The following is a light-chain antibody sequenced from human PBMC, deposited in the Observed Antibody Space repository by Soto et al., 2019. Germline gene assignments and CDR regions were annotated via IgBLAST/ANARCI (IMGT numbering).Light chain of an antibody. V-gene: IGLV2-18*01. CDR1: SSDVGSYDR. Sequence: QSALTQPPSVSGSPGQSVTISCTGGSSDVGSYDRVPWYQQPPGTAPKVIIYEVSYRPSGVPDRFSGSKSGNTASLTISGLQAEDEADYYCSFYTRSATVLFGGGTKVTVL. J-gene: IGLJ3*02. CDR3: SFYTRSATVL. CDR2: EVS.